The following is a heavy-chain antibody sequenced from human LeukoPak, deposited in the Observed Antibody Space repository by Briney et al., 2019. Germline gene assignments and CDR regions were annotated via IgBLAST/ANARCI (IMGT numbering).Heavy chain of an antibody. Sequence: PSETLSLTCAVSDDSFSRHYWTWVRQPPGKGVEWIGYISYIGTTNNNPSLKSRVTISIDTSKNQFSLKLSSVTAADTAVYYCARDLVTVTKGFDIWGQGTMVSVSS. CDR2: ISYIGTT. D-gene: IGHD4-17*01. V-gene: IGHV4-59*11. CDR3: ARDLVTVTKGFDI. CDR1: DDSFSRHY. J-gene: IGHJ3*02.